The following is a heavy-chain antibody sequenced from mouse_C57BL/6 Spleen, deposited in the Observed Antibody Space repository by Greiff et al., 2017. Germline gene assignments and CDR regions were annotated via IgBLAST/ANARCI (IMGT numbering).Heavy chain of an antibody. CDR2: IYPGGGYT. CDR3: ARCPGSYYFDY. D-gene: IGHD1-1*01. Sequence: VKLVESGAELVRPGTSVKMSCKASGYTFTNYWIGWAKQRPGHGLEWIGDIYPGGGYTNYNEKFKGKATLTADKSSSTAYMQFSSLTSEDSAIYYCARCPGSYYFDYWGQGTTLTVSS. CDR1: GYTFTNYW. J-gene: IGHJ2*01. V-gene: IGHV1-63*01.